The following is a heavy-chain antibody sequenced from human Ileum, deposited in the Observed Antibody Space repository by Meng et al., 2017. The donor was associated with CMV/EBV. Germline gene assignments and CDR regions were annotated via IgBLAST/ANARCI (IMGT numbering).Heavy chain of an antibody. Sequence: ASVKVSSWAACYAFISYGISCVRQAPGQGLEGMGWISAYNGNTNYAQKVQGRVTMTTNTSTSTAYMELRSLRSDDTAVYYCARPRPHYDDWSSYYRTERYGMDVWGQGTTVTVSS. CDR3: ARPRPHYDDWSSYYRTERYGMDV. D-gene: IGHD3-3*01. CDR1: CYAFISYG. J-gene: IGHJ6*02. V-gene: IGHV1-18*01. CDR2: ISAYNGNT.